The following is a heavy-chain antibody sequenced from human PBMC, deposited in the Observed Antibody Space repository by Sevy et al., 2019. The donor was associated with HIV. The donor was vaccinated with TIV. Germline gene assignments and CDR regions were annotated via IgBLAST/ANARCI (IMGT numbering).Heavy chain of an antibody. CDR3: AKDHNLWSEGGFLHH. V-gene: IGHV3-30*18. CDR1: GFTFSSYA. D-gene: IGHD3-10*01. CDR2: ISYDGNNK. Sequence: GGSLRLSCAASGFTFSSYAIHWVRQAPGKGLEWVAVISYDGNNKYYADSVQGRFTVSRDNSKNTLYVQMNSVRAEDTAVYYCAKDHNLWSEGGFLHHWGQGTLVTVSS. J-gene: IGHJ1*01.